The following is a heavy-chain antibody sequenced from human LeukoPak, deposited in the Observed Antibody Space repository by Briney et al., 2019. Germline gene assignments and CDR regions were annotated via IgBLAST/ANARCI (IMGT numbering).Heavy chain of an antibody. CDR3: ARGTAYYDFWSGPHFDY. D-gene: IGHD3-3*01. J-gene: IGHJ4*02. CDR2: IYYSGST. V-gene: IGHV4-39*07. Sequence: SETLSLTCTVSGGSISSSSYYWGWIRQPPGKGLEWIGSIYYSGSTYYNPSLKSRVTISVDTSKNQFSLKLSSVTAADTAVYYCARGTAYYDFWSGPHFDYWGQGTLVTVSS. CDR1: GGSISSSSYY.